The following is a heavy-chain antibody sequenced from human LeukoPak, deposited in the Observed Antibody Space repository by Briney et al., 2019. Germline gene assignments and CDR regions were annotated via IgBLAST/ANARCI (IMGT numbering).Heavy chain of an antibody. CDR3: AREGSGSYYFDY. D-gene: IGHD1-26*01. Sequence: GASVKVSCKASGGTFTSYAISWVRHAPGQGLEWMGGIIPIFGTANYAQKFQGRVTITADESTSTAYMELSSLRSEDTAVYYCAREGSGSYYFDYGGQGTLVTVSS. CDR2: IIPIFGTA. V-gene: IGHV1-69*01. CDR1: GGTFTSYA. J-gene: IGHJ4*02.